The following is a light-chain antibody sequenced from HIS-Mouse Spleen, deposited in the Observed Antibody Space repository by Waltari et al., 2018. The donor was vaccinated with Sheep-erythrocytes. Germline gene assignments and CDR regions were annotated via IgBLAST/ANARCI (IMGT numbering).Light chain of an antibody. V-gene: IGKV1-33*01. CDR3: QQYDNLLT. Sequence: DIQMTQSPSSLSASVGDRVTITCQASQDISNYLNWYQQKPGKAPKLLIYDASNLETGVPSRFSGSVSETDFTFTISSLQPEDIATFYCQQYDNLLTFGGGTKVEIK. CDR1: QDISNY. J-gene: IGKJ4*01. CDR2: DAS.